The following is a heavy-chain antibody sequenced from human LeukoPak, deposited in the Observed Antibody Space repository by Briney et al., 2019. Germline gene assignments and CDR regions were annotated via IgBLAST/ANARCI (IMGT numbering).Heavy chain of an antibody. J-gene: IGHJ4*02. CDR1: GFTFSSYA. D-gene: IGHD2-15*01. V-gene: IGHV3-30-3*01. CDR2: ISYDGSNK. Sequence: AGGSLRLSCAASGFTFSSYAMHWVRQAPGKGLEWVAVISYDGSNKYYADSVKGRFTISRDNSKNTLYLQMNSLRAEDTAVYYCAKDPDISGGIGGSDYWGQGTLVTVSS. CDR3: AKDPDISGGIGGSDY.